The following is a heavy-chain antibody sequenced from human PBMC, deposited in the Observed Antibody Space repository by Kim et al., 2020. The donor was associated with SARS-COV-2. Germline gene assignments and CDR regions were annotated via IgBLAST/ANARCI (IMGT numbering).Heavy chain of an antibody. CDR3: ARADYSRSSRNHIYHDMDV. Sequence: SVKVSCKASGGTFSSYAISWVRQAPGQGLEWMGGIIPFFGTVNYAQKFQGRVTITADESTSTASMELSSLRSEDTAVYYRARADYSRSSRNHIYHDMDV. CDR2: IIPFFGTV. D-gene: IGHD6-6*01. J-gene: IGHJ6*03. CDR1: GGTFSSYA. V-gene: IGHV1-69*13.